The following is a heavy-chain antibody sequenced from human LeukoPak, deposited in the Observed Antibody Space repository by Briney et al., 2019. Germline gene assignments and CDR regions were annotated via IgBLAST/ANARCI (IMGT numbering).Heavy chain of an antibody. CDR2: IYYSGST. Sequence: PSETLSLTXTVSGGSISSYYWSWIRQAPGKGLEWIGYIYYSGSTNYNPSLKSRVTISVDTSKNQFSLKLSSVTAADTAVYYCARASTYYYDSSGYYFFDYWGQGTLVTVSS. J-gene: IGHJ4*02. CDR3: ARASTYYYDSSGYYFFDY. D-gene: IGHD3-22*01. V-gene: IGHV4-59*01. CDR1: GGSISSYY.